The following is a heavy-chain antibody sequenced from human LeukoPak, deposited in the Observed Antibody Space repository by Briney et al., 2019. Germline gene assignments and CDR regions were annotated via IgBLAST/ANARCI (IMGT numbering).Heavy chain of an antibody. CDR1: GGSVSSSSYC. J-gene: IGHJ4*02. CDR3: ARLGYSYGSLNFDY. V-gene: IGHV4-39*01. D-gene: IGHD5-18*01. CDR2: IYYSGST. Sequence: PSETLSLTCIVSGGSVSSSSYCWGWIRQPPGKGLEWIGNIYYSGSTYYNPSLKSRVTISVDTSKNQFSLKLSSVTAADTAVYYCARLGYSYGSLNFDYWGQGTLVTVSS.